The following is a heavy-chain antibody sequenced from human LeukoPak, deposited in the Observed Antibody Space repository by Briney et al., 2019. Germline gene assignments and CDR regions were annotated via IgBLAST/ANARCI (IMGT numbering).Heavy chain of an antibody. CDR1: GYTFTSYG. J-gene: IGHJ2*01. V-gene: IGHV1-18*01. CDR3: ARDRAGVYYDSSGYEFRYFDL. D-gene: IGHD3-22*01. Sequence: ASVKVSCKASGYTFTSYGISWVRQAPGQGLEWMGWISAYNGNTNYAQKLQGRVTMTTDTSTRTAYMELRSLRSDDTAVYYCARDRAGVYYDSSGYEFRYFDLWGRGTLVTVSS. CDR2: ISAYNGNT.